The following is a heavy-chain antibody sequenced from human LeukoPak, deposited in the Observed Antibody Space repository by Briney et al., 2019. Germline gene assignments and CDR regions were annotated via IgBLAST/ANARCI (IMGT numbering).Heavy chain of an antibody. V-gene: IGHV3-48*04. Sequence: GGSLRLSCAASGFTFSSYRMIWVRQTPGKGLEWVSSISSSSSTINYADSMRGRFTISRDNAKNSLYLQMNSLRAEDTAVYYCAKRPIGPFDYWGQGTLVTVSS. CDR2: ISSSSSTI. J-gene: IGHJ4*02. CDR1: GFTFSSYR. CDR3: AKRPIGPFDY.